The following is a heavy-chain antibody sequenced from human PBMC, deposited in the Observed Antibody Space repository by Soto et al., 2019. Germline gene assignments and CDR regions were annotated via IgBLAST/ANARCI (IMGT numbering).Heavy chain of an antibody. V-gene: IGHV3-33*01. CDR3: ARYDGAVAAFDI. D-gene: IGHD3-16*01. CDR2: IRYDGSTE. Sequence: QVQLVESGGGVAQPGRSLRLSCAAYGFTFSTYGMHWVRQAPGKGLEWVAVIRYDGSTENYADSVKGRFSISRDNSKNILYMEMNNVRVEDTAVYYCARYDGAVAAFDIWGQGTKVTVSS. CDR1: GFTFSTYG. J-gene: IGHJ3*02.